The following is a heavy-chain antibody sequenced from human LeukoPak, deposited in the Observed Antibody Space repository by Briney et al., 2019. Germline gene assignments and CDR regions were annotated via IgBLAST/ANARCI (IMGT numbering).Heavy chain of an antibody. Sequence: ASVKVSCKASGYTFTSYDINWERQATGQGLEWMGWMNPNSGNTGYAQKFQGRVTITRNTSISTAYMELSSLRSEDTAVYYCARAHLGELTNPISVGAVHYYYYMDVWGKGTTVTVSS. D-gene: IGHD1-26*01. CDR3: ARAHLGELTNPISVGAVHYYYYMDV. J-gene: IGHJ6*03. CDR1: GYTFTSYD. CDR2: MNPNSGNT. V-gene: IGHV1-8*03.